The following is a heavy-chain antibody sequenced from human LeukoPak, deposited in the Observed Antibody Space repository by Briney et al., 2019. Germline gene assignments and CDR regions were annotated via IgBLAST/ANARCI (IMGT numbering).Heavy chain of an antibody. Sequence: ASVKVSCKASGYTFTGYYMHWVRQAPGQGLEWMGWINPNSGGTNYAQKFQGRVTMTRDTSISTAYMELSKLRSDDTAVYYCARNYYDSSGYYTVDYWGQGTLVTVSS. J-gene: IGHJ4*02. V-gene: IGHV1-2*02. CDR1: GYTFTGYY. CDR3: ARNYYDSSGYYTVDY. CDR2: INPNSGGT. D-gene: IGHD3-22*01.